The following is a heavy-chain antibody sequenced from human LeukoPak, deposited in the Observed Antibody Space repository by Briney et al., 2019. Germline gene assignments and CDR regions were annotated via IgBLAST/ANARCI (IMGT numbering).Heavy chain of an antibody. CDR1: GITFNSYT. CDR3: ARDRRRADYGDYTGGDAFDI. J-gene: IGHJ3*02. D-gene: IGHD4-17*01. Sequence: GGSLRLSCAASGITFNSYTMIWVRQAPGKGLEWVSSISSSSSYIYYADSVKGRFTISRDNAKNSLYLQMNSLRAEDTAVYYCARDRRRADYGDYTGGDAFDIWGQGTMVTVSS. V-gene: IGHV3-21*01. CDR2: ISSSSSYI.